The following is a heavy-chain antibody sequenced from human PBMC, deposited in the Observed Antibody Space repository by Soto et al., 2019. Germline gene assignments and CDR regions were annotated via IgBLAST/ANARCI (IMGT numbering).Heavy chain of an antibody. CDR1: GYTFTSYA. Sequence: ASVKVPCKASGYTFTSYAMHWVRQAPGQRLEWMGWINAGNGNTKYSQKFQGRVTITRDTSASTAYMELSSLRSEDTAVYYCARSIVVVTALDYWGQGTLVTVSS. V-gene: IGHV1-3*01. CDR3: ARSIVVVTALDY. CDR2: INAGNGNT. J-gene: IGHJ4*02. D-gene: IGHD2-21*02.